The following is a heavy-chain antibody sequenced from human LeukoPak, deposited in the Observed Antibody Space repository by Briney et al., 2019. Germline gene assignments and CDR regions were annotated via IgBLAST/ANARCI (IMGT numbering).Heavy chain of an antibody. Sequence: PSETLSLTCTVSGGSISTSDYYWGWIRQPPGKGREWIGSVYYGGSTYYNPSLKSRLTTSVDTSNNQFSLRLTSVTAADPAVYYCARRRHGVPYYFDYWGQGTLVTVSS. CDR1: GGSISTSDYY. CDR3: ARRRHGVPYYFDY. J-gene: IGHJ4*02. CDR2: VYYGGST. V-gene: IGHV4-39*01. D-gene: IGHD3-10*01.